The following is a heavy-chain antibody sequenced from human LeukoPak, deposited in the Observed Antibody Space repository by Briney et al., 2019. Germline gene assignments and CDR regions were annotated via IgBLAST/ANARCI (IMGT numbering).Heavy chain of an antibody. CDR2: ISGSGGSI. CDR1: GFTFSRYA. CDR3: ARGNYYDSSGYFSK. D-gene: IGHD3-22*01. V-gene: IGHV3-23*01. J-gene: IGHJ4*02. Sequence: PGGSLRLSCAASGFTFSRYAMNWVRQAPGKGLQWVSVISGSGGSIYYADSVKGRFTISRDNSKNTLYLQMNSLRAEDTAVYYCARGNYYDSSGYFSKWGQGTLVTVSS.